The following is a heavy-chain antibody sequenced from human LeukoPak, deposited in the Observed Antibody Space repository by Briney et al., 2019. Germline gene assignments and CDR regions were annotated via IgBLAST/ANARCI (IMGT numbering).Heavy chain of an antibody. J-gene: IGHJ4*02. V-gene: IGHV1-2*02. D-gene: IGHD5-24*01. CDR1: GYTFTGYY. CDR3: ARGRGRRDGYTSFDY. CDR2: INPNSGGT. Sequence: ASVKVSCKASGYTFTGYYMHWVRQAPGQGLEWMGWINPNSGGTNYAQKFRGRVTMTRDTSISTAYMELSRLRSDDTAVYYCARGRGRRDGYTSFDYWGQGTLVTVSS.